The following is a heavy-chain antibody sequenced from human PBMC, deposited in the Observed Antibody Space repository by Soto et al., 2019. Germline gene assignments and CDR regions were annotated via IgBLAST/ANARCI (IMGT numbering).Heavy chain of an antibody. D-gene: IGHD3-22*01. CDR1: GFSFNSYA. CDR3: AKADLGYFRPFDY. V-gene: IGHV3-23*01. Sequence: GGSLRLSCAGSGFSFNSYAMSWVRQAPGTGLEWVSTSSGSGSYTYYADSVEGRFTISRDNSKNTLFLQMNSLRVDDTAVYYCAKADLGYFRPFDYWGQGALVTVSS. CDR2: SSGSGSYT. J-gene: IGHJ4*02.